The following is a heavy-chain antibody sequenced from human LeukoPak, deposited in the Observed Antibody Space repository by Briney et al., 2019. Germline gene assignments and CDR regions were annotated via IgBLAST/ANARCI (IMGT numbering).Heavy chain of an antibody. J-gene: IGHJ3*02. CDR1: GFTFSSYN. CDR3: ARAISDYDASDI. Sequence: TGGSLRLSCAASGFTFSSYNINWVRQAPGKRLEWVSYISGSSRTIYYADSVKGRFTISRDNAKNSLYLQMNSLRAEDTAVYYCARAISDYDASDIWGQGTMVTVPS. D-gene: IGHD4-17*01. CDR2: ISGSSRTI. V-gene: IGHV3-48*04.